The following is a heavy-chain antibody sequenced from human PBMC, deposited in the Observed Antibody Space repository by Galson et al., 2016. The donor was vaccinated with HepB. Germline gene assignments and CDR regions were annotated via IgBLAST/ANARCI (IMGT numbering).Heavy chain of an antibody. CDR2: ISFDGNNQ. CDR3: ARGGGVRQLYPYYFDY. D-gene: IGHD6-13*01. V-gene: IGHV3-30*04. J-gene: IGHJ4*02. Sequence: SLRLSCAASGFTFSPYAMHWVRQAPGKGLEWAAVISFDGNNQYYADSVKGRFTISRDNSKNTLYLQMNSLRPEDTAVYYCARGGGVRQLYPYYFDYWGQGALVTVSS. CDR1: GFTFSPYA.